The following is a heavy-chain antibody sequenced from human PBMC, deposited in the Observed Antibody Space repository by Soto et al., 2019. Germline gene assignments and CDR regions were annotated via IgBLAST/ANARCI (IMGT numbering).Heavy chain of an antibody. CDR3: ARQNGTYAQFDY. J-gene: IGHJ4*02. V-gene: IGHV4-31*03. Sequence: PSETLSLTCTVSGGSISSGGYYWSWIRQHPGKGLEWIGYIYYSGSTYYNPSLKSRVTISVDTSKNQFSLKLSSVTAADTAVYYCARQNGTYAQFDYWGQGTLVTVSS. CDR1: GGSISSGGYY. CDR2: IYYSGST.